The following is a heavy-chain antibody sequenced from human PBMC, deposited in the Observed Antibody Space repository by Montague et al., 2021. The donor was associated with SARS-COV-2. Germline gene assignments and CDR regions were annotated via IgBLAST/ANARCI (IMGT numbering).Heavy chain of an antibody. J-gene: IGHJ4*02. CDR1: GGSFSGYY. CDR3: ARATPGITRIRVVMTAIDYSFDY. Sequence: SETLSLTCAVYGGSFSGYYWSWIRQPPGKGLEWIGEINHSGSTNYNPSLKSRVTISVDTSKNQFSLKLSSVTAADTAVYYCARATPGITRIRVVMTAIDYSFDYWGQGNLVTVSS. V-gene: IGHV4-34*01. CDR2: INHSGST. D-gene: IGHD3-22*01.